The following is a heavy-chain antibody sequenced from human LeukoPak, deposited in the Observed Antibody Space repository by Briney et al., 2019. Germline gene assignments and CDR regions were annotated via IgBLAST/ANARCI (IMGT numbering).Heavy chain of an antibody. CDR3: ARRCDYGGNLYYFDY. J-gene: IGHJ4*02. CDR1: GGSISSYY. CDR2: IYYSGST. Sequence: SETLSLTCTVSGGSISSYYWSRIRQPPGKGLERIGYIYYSGSTNYNPSLKSRVTISVDTSKNQFSLKLSSVTAADTAVYYCARRCDYGGNLYYFDYWGQGTLVTVSS. D-gene: IGHD4-23*01. V-gene: IGHV4-59*08.